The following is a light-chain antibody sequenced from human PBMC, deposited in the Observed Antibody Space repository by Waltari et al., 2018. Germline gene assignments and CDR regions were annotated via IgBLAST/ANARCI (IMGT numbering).Light chain of an antibody. Sequence: QSVLTQPPSASGTPGQRVTISCSGSSSNIGSNYVYWYQQLPGTAPKLLIYRNNQRPSGGPGRFSGSKSGTSASLAISGLRSEDEADYYCAAWDDSLSGPVFGGGTKLTVL. J-gene: IGLJ2*01. V-gene: IGLV1-47*01. CDR3: AAWDDSLSGPV. CDR1: SSNIGSNY. CDR2: RNN.